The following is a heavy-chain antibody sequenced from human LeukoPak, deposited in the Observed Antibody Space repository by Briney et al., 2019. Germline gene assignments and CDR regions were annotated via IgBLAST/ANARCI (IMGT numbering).Heavy chain of an antibody. CDR3: AEGGSYYEYFQH. CDR1: GFTFSSYA. J-gene: IGHJ1*01. V-gene: IGHV3-23*01. CDR2: IGGSGGST. D-gene: IGHD1-26*01. Sequence: GGSLRLSCAASGFTFSSYAMSWVRQAPGKGLEWVSAIGGSGGSTYYADSVKGRFTISRDNSKNTLYLQMNSLRAEDTAVYYCAEGGSYYEYFQHWGQGTLVTVSS.